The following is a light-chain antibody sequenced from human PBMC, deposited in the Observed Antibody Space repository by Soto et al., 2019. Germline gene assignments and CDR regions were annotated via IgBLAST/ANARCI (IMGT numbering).Light chain of an antibody. CDR1: SSAVGGYKY. Sequence: QSVLTQTASVSGSPGQSITISCPATSSAVGGYKYVSWNQQHPGKAPTLMLSEVNNRPSGVSHRFSGSKSGNTASLTVSGLQAADEADYFCKSYAGSNTYVFGSGTKV. CDR3: KSYAGSNTYV. V-gene: IGLV2-14*01. J-gene: IGLJ1*01. CDR2: EVN.